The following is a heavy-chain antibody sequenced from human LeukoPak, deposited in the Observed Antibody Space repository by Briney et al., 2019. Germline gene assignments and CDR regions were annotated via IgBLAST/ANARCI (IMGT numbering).Heavy chain of an antibody. Sequence: GGSLRLSCAASGFTFSSYAMHWVRQAPGKGLEYVSAISSNGGSTYYANSVKGRFTISRDNSKNTLYLQMGSLRAGDMAVYYCAREGQWLVRGSYFDYWGQGTLVTVSS. CDR2: ISSNGGST. CDR3: AREGQWLVRGSYFDY. CDR1: GFTFSSYA. D-gene: IGHD6-19*01. J-gene: IGHJ4*02. V-gene: IGHV3-64*01.